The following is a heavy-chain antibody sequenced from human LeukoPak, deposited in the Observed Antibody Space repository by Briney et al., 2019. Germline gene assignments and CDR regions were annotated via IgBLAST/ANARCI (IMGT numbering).Heavy chain of an antibody. Sequence: SQTLSLTCTVSGGSISSGGYYWGWIRQPPGKGLEWIGSIYYSGSTYYNPSLKSRVTISVDTSKNQFSLKLSSVTAADTAVYYCARYYYGSGSYYNVPYWGQGTLVTVSS. CDR2: IYYSGST. CDR1: GGSISSGGYY. V-gene: IGHV4-39*07. D-gene: IGHD3-10*01. CDR3: ARYYYGSGSYYNVPY. J-gene: IGHJ4*02.